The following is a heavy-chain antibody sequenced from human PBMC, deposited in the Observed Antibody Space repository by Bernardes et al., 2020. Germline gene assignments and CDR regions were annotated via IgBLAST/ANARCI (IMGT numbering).Heavy chain of an antibody. J-gene: IGHJ6*04. CDR3: ARGRAARRYYYYGMDV. V-gene: IGHV1-8*01. CDR1: GYTFTSYD. D-gene: IGHD6-6*01. Sequence: ASVKVSCMASGYTFTSYDINWVRQATGQGLEWMGWMNPNSGNTGYAQKFQGRVTMTRNTSISTAYMELSSLRSEDTAVYYCARGRAARRYYYYGMDVWGKGTTVTVSS. CDR2: MNPNSGNT.